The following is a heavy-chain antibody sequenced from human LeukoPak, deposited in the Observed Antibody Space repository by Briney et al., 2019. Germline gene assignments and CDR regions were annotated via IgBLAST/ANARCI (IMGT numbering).Heavy chain of an antibody. CDR2: IYYSGTT. Sequence: PSETLSLTCAVYGGSIRSSSYYWGWIRQPPGKGLEWIGSIYYSGTTYYNPSLKSRVTISVDTSKNQFSLNLNSVTAADTDVYYCATQVGAARTYFDYWGQGTLVTVSS. J-gene: IGHJ4*02. CDR1: GGSIRSSSYY. CDR3: ATQVGAARTYFDY. D-gene: IGHD6-6*01. V-gene: IGHV4-39*01.